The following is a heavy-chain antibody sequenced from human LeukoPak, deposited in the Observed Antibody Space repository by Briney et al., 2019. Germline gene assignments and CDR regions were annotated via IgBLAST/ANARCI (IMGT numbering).Heavy chain of an antibody. CDR1: GYTFTSYG. V-gene: IGHV1-18*01. D-gene: IGHD3-9*01. Sequence: ASVKVSCKASGYTFTSYGISWVRQAPGQGLEWMGWISAYNGNTNYAQKLQGRVTMTTDTSTSTAYMELRSLRSDDTAVYYCAREQSYYDILTGYSIFDYWGQGTLVTVPS. CDR2: ISAYNGNT. CDR3: AREQSYYDILTGYSIFDY. J-gene: IGHJ4*02.